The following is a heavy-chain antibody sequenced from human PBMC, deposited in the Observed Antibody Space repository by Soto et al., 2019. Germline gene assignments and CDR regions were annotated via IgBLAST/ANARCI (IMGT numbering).Heavy chain of an antibody. V-gene: IGHV3-72*01. D-gene: IGHD3-10*02. Sequence: GGSVRLSCAASGFTFSSQYMDWVRQSPGKGVELVGRIRITANSYRTQYAESLKGRFTISRDDSKTSMSLKMNSLKTEDTAVYYCTRVRICADESGSPFDLVGQGTVVTVSS. J-gene: IGHJ3*01. CDR1: GFTFSSQY. CDR3: TRVRICADESGSPFDL. CDR2: IRITANSYRT.